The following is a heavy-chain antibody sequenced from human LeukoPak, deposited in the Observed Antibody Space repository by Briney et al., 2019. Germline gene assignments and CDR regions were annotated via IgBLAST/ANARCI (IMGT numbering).Heavy chain of an antibody. D-gene: IGHD3-3*01. CDR3: ASMSGYYPSYYFDY. CDR1: GYTFTGFY. Sequence: GASVKVSCKASGYTFTGFYIHWVRQAPGQGLEWLGWISAYNGNIDYAQKLQGRVTLTTDTSTSTAYMEVRSLRSDDTAVYYCASMSGYYPSYYFDYWGQGTLVTVSS. J-gene: IGHJ4*02. CDR2: ISAYNGNI. V-gene: IGHV1-18*04.